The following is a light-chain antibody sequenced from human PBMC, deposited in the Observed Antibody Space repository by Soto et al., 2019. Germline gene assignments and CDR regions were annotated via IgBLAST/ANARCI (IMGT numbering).Light chain of an antibody. CDR3: QQYDNLPFT. CDR2: DAS. Sequence: DIQMTQSPSSLSASVRDRVSITCQARQDISNYLNWYQQKPGKAPKLLIYDASNLETGVPSRFSGSGSGTDFTFTISSLQPEDIATYYCQQYDNLPFTFGGGTKVEIK. J-gene: IGKJ4*01. CDR1: QDISNY. V-gene: IGKV1-33*01.